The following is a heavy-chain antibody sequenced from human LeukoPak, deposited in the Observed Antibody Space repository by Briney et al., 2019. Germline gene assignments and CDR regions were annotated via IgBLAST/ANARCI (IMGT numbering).Heavy chain of an antibody. CDR3: ARHATSGWDVYFDS. CDR2: IYPGDSDT. J-gene: IGHJ4*02. Sequence: GESLKISCRGSGYSFTTSWIGWGGQMTGKGLEWVGIIYPGDSDTRYSPSFQGQVTISADKSISTAYLQWSSLKASDTAMYYCARHATSGWDVYFDSWGQGTLVTVSS. V-gene: IGHV5-51*01. D-gene: IGHD6-19*01. CDR1: GYSFTTSW.